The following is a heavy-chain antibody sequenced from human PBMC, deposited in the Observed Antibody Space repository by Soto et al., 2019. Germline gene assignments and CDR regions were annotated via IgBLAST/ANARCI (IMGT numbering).Heavy chain of an antibody. D-gene: IGHD2-8*02. V-gene: IGHV4-34*04. CDR1: SGSFTGYY. Sequence: PXXTLSLTCAIYSGSFTGYYWTWIRQPPGTGLERSGXIHHTXRTNHTQSPKXXATISADXXKNQFSLKLTSVIVADTAGYSCARDKITGIFDYWGQATLATVPA. CDR3: ARDKITGIFDY. J-gene: IGHJ4*02. CDR2: IHHTXRT.